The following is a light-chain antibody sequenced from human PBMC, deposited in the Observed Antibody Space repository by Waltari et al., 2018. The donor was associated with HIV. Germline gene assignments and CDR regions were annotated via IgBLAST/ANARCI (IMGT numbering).Light chain of an antibody. CDR1: RSDVCGYDS. V-gene: IGLV2-11*01. J-gene: IGLJ3*02. CDR3: CSYAGTYTYVL. Sequence: QSALTQPRSVSGSPGQSVTISCTGTRSDVCGYDSVSWYLQHPGKVPKLIIYEVIKRPSGVPDRFSGSKSGNTASLTISGLQTEDEADYFCCSYAGTYTYVLFGGGTKLTVL. CDR2: EVI.